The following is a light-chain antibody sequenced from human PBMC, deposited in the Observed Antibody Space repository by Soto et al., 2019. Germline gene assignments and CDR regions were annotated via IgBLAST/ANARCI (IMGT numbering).Light chain of an antibody. J-gene: IGKJ1*01. V-gene: IGKV1-5*03. CDR1: QSIRSW. CDR3: QQYNNYPRT. Sequence: DIQMTQSPSTLSASIGDRVTITCRARQSIRSWLAWYQQKPGKAPKLLIYKASSLESGVPSRFSGSGSGTEFTLSISSLHPDDFATYYCQQYNNYPRTFGQGTKAEIK. CDR2: KAS.